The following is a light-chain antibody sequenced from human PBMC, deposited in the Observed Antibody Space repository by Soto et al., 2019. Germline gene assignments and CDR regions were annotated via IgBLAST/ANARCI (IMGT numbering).Light chain of an antibody. V-gene: IGKV4-1*01. Sequence: DIVMTQSPDSLAVSLGERATINCRSSQSVLHSSNGKSYIAWYQQKPGQPPKLLIYWFSTRQSGVPDRFSGSGPGTDFTLTVSSLQAEDVAVYDCQQYQSLPFTFGPGTKVHIK. J-gene: IGKJ3*01. CDR3: QQYQSLPFT. CDR1: QSVLHSSNGKSY. CDR2: WFS.